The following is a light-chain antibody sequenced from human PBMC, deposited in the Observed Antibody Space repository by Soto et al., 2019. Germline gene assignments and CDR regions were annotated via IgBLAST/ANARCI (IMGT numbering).Light chain of an antibody. J-gene: IGKJ3*01. Sequence: EIVLTQSPGTLSLSPGERATLSCRASESVNSNFLAWYQQKPGQGPRLLIYATSGRVTGIPDRFSGGGSGTDFTLTISRLEPEDFAVYYCQHYGSSLIFTFGPGTKVEIK. CDR1: ESVNSNF. CDR2: ATS. V-gene: IGKV3-20*01. CDR3: QHYGSSLIFT.